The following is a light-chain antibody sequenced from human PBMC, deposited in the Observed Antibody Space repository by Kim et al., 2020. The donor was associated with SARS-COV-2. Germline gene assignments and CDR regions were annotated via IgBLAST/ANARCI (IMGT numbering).Light chain of an antibody. CDR2: AAS. CDR1: QGISSY. J-gene: IGKJ1*01. CDR3: QQYYSSPCT. Sequence: ASTGETVTISSRMSQGISSYLAWHQQPPQKAPQLLIYAASTLQSVAPSWCGGSGSGTDFTLTISCLPYEDSATYCCQQYYSSPCTFGPGTKVDIK. V-gene: IGKV1D-8*01.